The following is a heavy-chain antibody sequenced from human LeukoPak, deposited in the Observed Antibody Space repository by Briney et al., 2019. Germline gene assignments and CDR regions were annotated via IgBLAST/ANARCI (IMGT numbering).Heavy chain of an antibody. CDR1: GGTFSSYA. CDR3: ARGVRGYSSFDY. CDR2: IIPIFGTA. J-gene: IGHJ4*02. Sequence: ASVKVSCKASGGTFSSYAISWVRQAPGQGLEWMGGIIPIFGTANYAQKFQGRVTITADESTSTAYMELSSLRSEDTAVYYCARGVRGYSSFDYWGQGTLVTVSS. V-gene: IGHV1-69*13. D-gene: IGHD5-18*01.